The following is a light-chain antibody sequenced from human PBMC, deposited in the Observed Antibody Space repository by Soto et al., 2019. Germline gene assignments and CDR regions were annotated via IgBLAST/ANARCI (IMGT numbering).Light chain of an antibody. CDR3: QQRSTWPLT. Sequence: EIVLTQSPATLSLSPGERATLSCRASQSVSSYLAWYQQKPGQAPRLLIYDASNRATGIPARFSGSGSGTDVTLTISSLEPEDFAVYYCQQRSTWPLTLGGGTKVEIK. CDR1: QSVSSY. V-gene: IGKV3-11*01. J-gene: IGKJ4*01. CDR2: DAS.